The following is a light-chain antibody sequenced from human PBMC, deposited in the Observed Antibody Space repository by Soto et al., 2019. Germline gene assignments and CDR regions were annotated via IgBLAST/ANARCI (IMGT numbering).Light chain of an antibody. CDR1: QTINNN. Sequence: MTQAPATLSVSPGERATLSCRASQTINNNVAWYQLKDGQVPRLVIYGASTRATDIPARFSGSGSGTEFTLTISSLQSEDFAVYYCQQYNNGPPITFGQGTRLEIK. J-gene: IGKJ5*01. CDR3: QQYNNGPPIT. V-gene: IGKV3-15*01. CDR2: GAS.